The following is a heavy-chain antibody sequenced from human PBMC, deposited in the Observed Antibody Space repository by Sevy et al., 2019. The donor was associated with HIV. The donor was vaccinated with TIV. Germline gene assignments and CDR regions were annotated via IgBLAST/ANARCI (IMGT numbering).Heavy chain of an antibody. D-gene: IGHD2-2*01. CDR2: IYPGDSDT. Sequence: GESLNISCKGSGYSFTSYWIGWVRQMPGKGLEWMGIIYPGDSDTRYSPSFQGQVTISATKSISTAYLQWSSLKASDTAMYYWARHTAPHCSSTCCYRPSDRFLDYWGQGTLVTVSS. CDR1: GYSFTSYW. V-gene: IGHV5-51*01. J-gene: IGHJ4*02. CDR3: ARHTAPHCSSTCCYRPSDRFLDY.